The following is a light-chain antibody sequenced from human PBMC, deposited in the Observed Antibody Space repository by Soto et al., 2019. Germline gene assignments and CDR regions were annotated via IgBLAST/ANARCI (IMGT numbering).Light chain of an antibody. J-gene: IGKJ1*01. CDR3: QRHTT. CDR2: DAS. Sequence: DFQMTQSPSTLPASVGDRVTIACRTSESINTWLAWYQQKPRQAPKVLISDASCLESGVPSRFSGGGSGNEFALSITSPQPDDFATDYCQRHTTVGHGTKV. CDR1: ESINTW. V-gene: IGKV1-5*01.